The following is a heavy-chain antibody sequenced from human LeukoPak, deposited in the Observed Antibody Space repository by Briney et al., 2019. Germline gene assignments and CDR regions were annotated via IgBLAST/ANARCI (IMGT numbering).Heavy chain of an antibody. Sequence: ASVKVSCKASGYTFTSYYMHWVRQAPGQGLEWMGRINPNSGGTNYAQKFQGRVTMTRDTSISTAYMEPSRLRSDDTAVYYCARSVCSGGSCHHGYWGQGTLVTVSS. CDR3: ARSVCSGGSCHHGY. J-gene: IGHJ4*02. V-gene: IGHV1-2*06. D-gene: IGHD2-15*01. CDR2: INPNSGGT. CDR1: GYTFTSYY.